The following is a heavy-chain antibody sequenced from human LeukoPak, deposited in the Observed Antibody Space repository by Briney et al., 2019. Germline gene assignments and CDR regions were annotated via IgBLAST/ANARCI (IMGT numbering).Heavy chain of an antibody. CDR3: ARSSGTGTFSY. J-gene: IGHJ4*02. D-gene: IGHD6-25*01. Sequence: LETLSLTCTVSGDSISRSTYYWAWIRQPPGKGLEWIGSVYYGRSPYFNPSLESRATISVDTSKNHFSLKMSSVTAADTAVYYCARSSGTGTFSYWGQGTLVTVSS. V-gene: IGHV4-39*02. CDR2: VYYGRSP. CDR1: GDSISRSTYY.